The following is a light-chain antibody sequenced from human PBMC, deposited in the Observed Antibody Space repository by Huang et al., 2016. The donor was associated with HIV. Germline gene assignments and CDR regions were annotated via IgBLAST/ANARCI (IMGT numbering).Light chain of an antibody. V-gene: IGKV1-5*03. CDR1: QIINNG. CDR3: QQYNSYSRT. J-gene: IGKJ1*01. Sequence: DIQMTQSPSTLPASVGDRVTITCRASQIINNGLAWYQQKPGKAPNLLIYETSTLQRGVPSRFSGSGSGTEFTLTISSLQPDDFATYYCQQYNSYSRTFGQGTKVEIK. CDR2: ETS.